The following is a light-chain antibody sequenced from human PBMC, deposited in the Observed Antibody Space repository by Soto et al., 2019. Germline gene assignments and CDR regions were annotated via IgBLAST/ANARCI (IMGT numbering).Light chain of an antibody. J-gene: IGKJ1*01. V-gene: IGKV1-5*01. CDR2: HAS. CDR3: QQYNAWPRT. Sequence: DIQMTQSPSTLSASVGDRVTITFRASQSISSWLAWYQQKPGKAPKLLIYHASTLESGVPSRFSGSGSGTEFTLTITSLQSEDFAVYYCQQYNAWPRTFGQGTKVDIK. CDR1: QSISSW.